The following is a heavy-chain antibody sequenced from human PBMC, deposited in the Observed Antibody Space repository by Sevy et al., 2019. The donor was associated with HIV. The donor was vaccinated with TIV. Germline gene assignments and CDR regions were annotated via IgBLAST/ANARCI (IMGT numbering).Heavy chain of an antibody. J-gene: IGHJ4*02. CDR3: ARGSHDYGDYDRDVGFDY. CDR1: GFTFSSYT. CDR2: ISSTGNYI. D-gene: IGHD4-17*01. V-gene: IGHV3-21*01. Sequence: GGSLRLSCADSGFTFSSYTMNWVRQAPGKGLEWVSSISSTGNYIYYADSLKGRFSISRDNAKNSLYLQMNSLRAEDRAVYYCARGSHDYGDYDRDVGFDYWGQGTLVTVSS.